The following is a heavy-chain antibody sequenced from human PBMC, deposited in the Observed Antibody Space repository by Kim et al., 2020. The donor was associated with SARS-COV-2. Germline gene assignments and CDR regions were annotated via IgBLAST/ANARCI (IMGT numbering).Heavy chain of an antibody. CDR1: GYTFTGYY. Sequence: ASVKVSCKATGYTFTGYYMHWVRQAPGQGLEWMGWINPNSGGTNYAQKFQGRVTMTRDTSISTAYMELSRLRSDDTAVYYCARDEGATTLYYFDYWGQGTLVTVSS. CDR2: INPNSGGT. V-gene: IGHV1-2*02. J-gene: IGHJ4*02. CDR3: ARDEGATTLYYFDY. D-gene: IGHD1-26*01.